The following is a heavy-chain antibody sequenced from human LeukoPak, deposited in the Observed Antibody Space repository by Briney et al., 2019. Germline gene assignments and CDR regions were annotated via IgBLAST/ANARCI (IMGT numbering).Heavy chain of an antibody. CDR3: ARDMGPTVTTKTYYFDY. V-gene: IGHV4-61*02. Sequence: SSETLSLTCTVSGDSISSASYYWSWIRQPAGKGLEWIGRAHTSGSTNYNPSLKSRVTMSVDTSKSQFSLKLSSVTAADTAIYYCARDMGPTVTTKTYYFDYWGQGTLVTVSS. CDR2: AHTSGST. J-gene: IGHJ4*02. CDR1: GDSISSASYY. D-gene: IGHD4-17*01.